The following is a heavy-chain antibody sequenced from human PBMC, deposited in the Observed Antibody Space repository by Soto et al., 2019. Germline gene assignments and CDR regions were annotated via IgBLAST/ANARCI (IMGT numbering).Heavy chain of an antibody. J-gene: IGHJ6*02. Sequence: QVQLVQSGAEVKKPGASVKVSCKASGYTFTSYGISWVRQAPGQVLEWMGWISAYNGNTNYAQKLQGRVTMTTDTPTSTAYMELRSLRSDDTAVYYCARASYGRTYYYYGMDVWGQGTTVTVSS. D-gene: IGHD4-17*01. CDR1: GYTFTSYG. CDR2: ISAYNGNT. CDR3: ARASYGRTYYYYGMDV. V-gene: IGHV1-18*01.